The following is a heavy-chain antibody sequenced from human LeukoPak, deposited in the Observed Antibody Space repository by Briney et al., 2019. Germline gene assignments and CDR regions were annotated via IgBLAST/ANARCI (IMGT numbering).Heavy chain of an antibody. CDR1: GYPISSIYY. D-gene: IGHD1-14*01. V-gene: IGHV4-38-2*01. CDR3: ARVAGNNRQGADH. J-gene: IGHJ4*02. Sequence: KPSETLSLTCEVSGYPISSIYYWGWIRQSPGKGLEWIATISNSGTTYYNLSLKSRVTISMDTSKNHFFLRLTSVTAADTAVYYCARVAGNNRQGADHWGRGILVTVSS. CDR2: ISNSGTT.